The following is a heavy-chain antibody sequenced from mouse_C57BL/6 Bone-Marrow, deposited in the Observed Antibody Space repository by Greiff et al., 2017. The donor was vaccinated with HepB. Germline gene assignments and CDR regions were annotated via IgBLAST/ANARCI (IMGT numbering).Heavy chain of an antibody. CDR1: GYSITSGYY. V-gene: IGHV3-6*01. D-gene: IGHD2-4*01. J-gene: IGHJ4*01. Sequence: ESGPGLVKPSQSLSLTCSVTGYSITSGYYWNWIRQFPGNKLEWMGYISYDGSNNYNPSLKNRISITRDTSKNQFFLKLNSVTTEDTATYYCASIYYDYDVEAMDYWGQGTSVTVSS. CDR3: ASIYYDYDVEAMDY. CDR2: ISYDGSN.